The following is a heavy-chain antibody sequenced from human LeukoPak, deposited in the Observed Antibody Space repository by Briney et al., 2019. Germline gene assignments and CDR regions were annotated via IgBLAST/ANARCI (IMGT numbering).Heavy chain of an antibody. CDR2: ISYEGDES. D-gene: IGHD3-3*01. V-gene: IGHV3-30*03. Sequence: PGGSLRLSCVVSGFTFRTYGMHWVRQAPGKGLEWVAFISYEGDESFYADSVKGRFTISRDNSNNTLYLQMDSLRTEDTAVYYCARAYYDFWSGYYIVSGYWGQGTLVTVSS. CDR1: GFTFRTYG. J-gene: IGHJ4*02. CDR3: ARAYYDFWSGYYIVSGY.